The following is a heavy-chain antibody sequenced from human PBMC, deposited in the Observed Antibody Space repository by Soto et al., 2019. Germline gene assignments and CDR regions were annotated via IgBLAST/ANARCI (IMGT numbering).Heavy chain of an antibody. CDR1: GGLFSSYP. V-gene: IGHV1-69*13. J-gene: IGHJ4*02. CDR3: ARGGSGYTWFNEF. Sequence: GASVKVSCKASGGLFSSYPISWVRQVPGQGLDCMGGIIPVFQTAYYTQRFQGRVTITADESTNTAYMELSSLRSEDTAIYYCARGGSGYTWFNEFWGQGTLVTVSS. CDR2: IIPVFQTA. D-gene: IGHD3-22*01.